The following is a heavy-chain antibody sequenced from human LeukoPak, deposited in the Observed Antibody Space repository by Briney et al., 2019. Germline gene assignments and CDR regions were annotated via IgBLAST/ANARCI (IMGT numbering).Heavy chain of an antibody. D-gene: IGHD3-16*02. CDR3: AKVTGKEYDYGWGTYRFYGMDV. CDR2: ISGDGESS. J-gene: IGHJ6*02. V-gene: IGHV3-23*01. CDR1: GITFSSYA. Sequence: GGSLRLSCAASGITFSSYAMSWVRQAPGKGLEWVSAISGDGESSYYADSVKGRFTISRDNSNNTLYLQMNSLSAEDTAVYYCAKVTGKEYDYGWGTYRFYGMDVWGQGTTVTVSS.